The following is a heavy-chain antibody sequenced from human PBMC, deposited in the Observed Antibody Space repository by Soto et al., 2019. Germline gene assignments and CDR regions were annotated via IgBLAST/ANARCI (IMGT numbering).Heavy chain of an antibody. CDR1: GGSVSSGSYY. CDR3: ARGTVGGYYYYYYGMDV. Sequence: QVQLQESGPGLVKPSETLSLTCTVSGGSVSSGSYYWSWIRQPPGKGLEWIGYIYYSGSTNYNPSLKSRVSISVDTAKYQFSLKLSSVTAADTAVYYWARGTVGGYYYYYYGMDVWGQGTTVTVSS. V-gene: IGHV4-61*01. CDR2: IYYSGST. J-gene: IGHJ6*02. D-gene: IGHD2-8*02.